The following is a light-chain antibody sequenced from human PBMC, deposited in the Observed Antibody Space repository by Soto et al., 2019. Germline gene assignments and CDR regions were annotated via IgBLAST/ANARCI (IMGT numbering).Light chain of an antibody. V-gene: IGKV1-5*03. CDR2: KAS. J-gene: IGKJ1*01. CDR1: QSISTW. Sequence: DIQMTQSPSSLSASVGDRVTITCRASQSISTWLAWFQQKPGKAPKLLIYKASSLESGVPSRFSGSGSGTEFTLTISSLQSEDFAVYCCQEYNTWPWTFGQGTKVDIK. CDR3: QEYNTWPWT.